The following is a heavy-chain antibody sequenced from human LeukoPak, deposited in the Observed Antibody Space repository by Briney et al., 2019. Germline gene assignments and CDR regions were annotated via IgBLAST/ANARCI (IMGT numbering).Heavy chain of an antibody. CDR3: ARVGSMVRGVAEFDY. CDR2: INPNSGGT. J-gene: IGHJ4*02. D-gene: IGHD3-10*01. CDR1: GYTFTGYY. Sequence: GASVKVSCKASGYTFTGYYMHWVRQAPGQGLEWMGWINPNSGGTNYAQKFQGRVTMTRDTSISTACMELSRLRSDDTAVYYCARVGSMVRGVAEFDYWGQGTLVTVSS. V-gene: IGHV1-2*02.